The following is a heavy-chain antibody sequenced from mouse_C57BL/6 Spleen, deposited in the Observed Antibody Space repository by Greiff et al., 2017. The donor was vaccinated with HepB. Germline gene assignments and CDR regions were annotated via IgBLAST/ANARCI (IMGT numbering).Heavy chain of an antibody. CDR1: GYTFTSYW. D-gene: IGHD2-4*01. V-gene: IGHV1-64*01. J-gene: IGHJ3*01. Sequence: QVQLQQPGAELVKPGASVKLSCKASGYTFTSYWMHWVKQRPGQGLEWIGMIHPNSGSTNYNEKFKSKATLTVDKSSSTAYMQLSILTSEDSAVYYCARLGDYDAAWFAYWGHVTLVTVSA. CDR3: ARLGDYDAAWFAY. CDR2: IHPNSGST.